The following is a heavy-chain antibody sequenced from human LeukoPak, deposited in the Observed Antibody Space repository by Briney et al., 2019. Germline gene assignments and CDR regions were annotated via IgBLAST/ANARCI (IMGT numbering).Heavy chain of an antibody. CDR1: GFTFSSYD. J-gene: IGHJ2*01. V-gene: IGHV3-13*01. CDR3: ARAKGYYDSSGYPHWYFDL. Sequence: PGGFLRLSCAASGFTFSSYDMHWVRQATGKGLEWVSAIVTAGDTYYPASVKGRFTISRENAKNSLFLQMSSLRAGDTAVYYCARAKGYYDSSGYPHWYFDLWGRGTLVTVSS. D-gene: IGHD3-22*01. CDR2: IVTAGDT.